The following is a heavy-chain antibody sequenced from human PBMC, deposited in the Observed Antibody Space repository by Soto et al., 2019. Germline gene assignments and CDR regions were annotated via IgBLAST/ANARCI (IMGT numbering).Heavy chain of an antibody. J-gene: IGHJ3*02. V-gene: IGHV3-7*01. D-gene: IGHD2-2*01. CDR1: GFTFSAFW. CDR3: ARDWGYCSTTTCYDVLDI. CDR2: IKKDGTEK. Sequence: EVQLAQSGGGLVQPGGSLRLSCEASGFTFSAFWMTWVHQAPGKGLEWVGNIKKDGTEKNYVASVKDRFTITRDNAKNSLFLQIDSLRVEDTAVYYCARDWGYCSTTTCYDVLDIWGQGTMVTVSS.